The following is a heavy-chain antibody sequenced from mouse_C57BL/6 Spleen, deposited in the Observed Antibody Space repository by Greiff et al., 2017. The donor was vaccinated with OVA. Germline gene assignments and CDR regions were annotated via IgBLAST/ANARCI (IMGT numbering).Heavy chain of an antibody. CDR2: IDPEDGDA. CDR3: TTGCYYGNCDAMDD. CDR1: GFNIKDYY. J-gene: IGHJ4*01. D-gene: IGHD2-1*01. Sequence: VQLQQSGAELVRPGASVKLSCTASGFNIKDYYMHWVKQRPEQGLEWIGRIDPEDGDAEYAPKFQGKATMTADTSSNTAYLQLSSLTSEDTAVYYCTTGCYYGNCDAMDDGGQGTSVTVSS. V-gene: IGHV14-1*01.